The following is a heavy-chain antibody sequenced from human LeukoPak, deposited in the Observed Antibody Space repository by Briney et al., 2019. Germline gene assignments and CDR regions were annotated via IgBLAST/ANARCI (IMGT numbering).Heavy chain of an antibody. D-gene: IGHD3-10*01. CDR2: IYYSGST. Sequence: SETLSLTCTVSGGSISSYYWSWIRQPPGKGLEWIGYIYYSGSTNYNPSLKSRVTISVDTSKNQFSLKLSSVTAADTAVYYCARMAVLSWYFDLWGRGTLVTVSS. CDR1: GGSISSYY. CDR3: ARMAVLSWYFDL. J-gene: IGHJ2*01. V-gene: IGHV4-59*12.